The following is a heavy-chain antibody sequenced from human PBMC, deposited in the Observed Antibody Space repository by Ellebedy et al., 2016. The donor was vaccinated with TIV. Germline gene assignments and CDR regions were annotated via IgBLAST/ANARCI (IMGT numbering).Heavy chain of an antibody. D-gene: IGHD3-10*01. J-gene: IGHJ6*02. CDR2: IYSGGST. V-gene: IGHV3-66*01. CDR1: GFTVSSNY. Sequence: GGSLRLSCATSGFTVSSNYMSWVRQAPGKGLEWVSVIYSGGSTYYADSVKGRFTISRDNSKNTLYLQMNSLRAEDTAVYYCAKSVLAAKYYYYGVDVWGQGTTVTVSS. CDR3: AKSVLAAKYYYYGVDV.